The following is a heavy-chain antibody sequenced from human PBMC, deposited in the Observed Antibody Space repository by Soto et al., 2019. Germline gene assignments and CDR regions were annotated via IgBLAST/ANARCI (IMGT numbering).Heavy chain of an antibody. J-gene: IGHJ5*02. CDR2: INHSGST. V-gene: IGHV4-34*01. D-gene: IGHD6-19*01. Sequence: QVQLQQWGAGLLKPSETLSLTCAVFRGSFSGYYWSWIRQPPGKGLEWIGEINHSGSTNYNPSLKSRVTISVDTSKNQFSLKLNSVTAADTAVYYCARSKQWQANWFDPWGQGTLVTVSS. CDR1: RGSFSGYY. CDR3: ARSKQWQANWFDP.